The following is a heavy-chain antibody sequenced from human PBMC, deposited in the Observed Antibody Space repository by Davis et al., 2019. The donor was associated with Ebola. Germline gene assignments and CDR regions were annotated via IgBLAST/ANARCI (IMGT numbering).Heavy chain of an antibody. D-gene: IGHD2-15*01. V-gene: IGHV1-3*01. CDR3: AREDIVVVVAATGGPGYYGMDV. J-gene: IGHJ6*04. Sequence: AASVKVSCKASGYTFTSYAMNWVRQAPGQGLEWMGWINAGNGNTKYSQKFQGRVTITRDTSATTAYMELSSLRSEDTAVYYCAREDIVVVVAATGGPGYYGMDVWGKGTTVTVSS. CDR1: GYTFTSYA. CDR2: INAGNGNT.